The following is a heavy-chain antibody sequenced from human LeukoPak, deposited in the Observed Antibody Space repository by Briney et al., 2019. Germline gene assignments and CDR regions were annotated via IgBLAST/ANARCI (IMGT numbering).Heavy chain of an antibody. J-gene: IGHJ4*02. Sequence: ASVKVSCKASGYTFISYYIHWVRQAPGQGLEWMGIINPSGGSTTYAQKSQGRVTMTRDTSTSTVYMELSSLSSEDAAGYYCATRLGYWGQGTLVTVSS. CDR1: GYTFISYY. D-gene: IGHD3-16*01. CDR3: ATRLGY. V-gene: IGHV1-46*01. CDR2: INPSGGST.